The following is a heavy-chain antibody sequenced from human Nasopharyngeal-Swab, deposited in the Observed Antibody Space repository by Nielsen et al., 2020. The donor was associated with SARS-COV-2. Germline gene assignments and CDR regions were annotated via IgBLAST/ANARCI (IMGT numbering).Heavy chain of an antibody. CDR1: GFTFRSYW. CDR2: INSDGSST. CDR3: ARDLPPLYYYYYGMDV. V-gene: IGHV3-74*01. J-gene: IGHJ6*02. Sequence: GESLKLSCAASGFTFRSYWMHWVRQAPGKGLVWVSRINSDGSSTSYADSVKGRFTISRDNAKNTLYLQMNSLRAEDTAVYYCARDLPPLYYYYYGMDVWGQGTTVTVSS.